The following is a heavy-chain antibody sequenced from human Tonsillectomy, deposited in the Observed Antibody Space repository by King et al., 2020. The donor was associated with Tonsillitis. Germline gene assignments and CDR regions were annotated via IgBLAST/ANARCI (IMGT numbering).Heavy chain of an antibody. CDR3: ARLAGGDSSGYPHDAFDI. D-gene: IGHD3-22*01. CDR1: RGSISSYY. CDR2: IYDTGST. V-gene: IGHV4-59*08. Sequence: QLQESGPGLVKPSETLSLTCTVSRGSISSYYWSWIRQPPGKGLDWIGYIYDTGSTNYNPSLKSRVTISVDTSKNQFSLKLSSVTAADTDVYYCARLAGGDSSGYPHDAFDIWGQGTMVTVSS. J-gene: IGHJ3*02.